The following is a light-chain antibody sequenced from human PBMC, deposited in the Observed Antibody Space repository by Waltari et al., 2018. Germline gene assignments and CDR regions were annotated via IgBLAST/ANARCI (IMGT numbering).Light chain of an antibody. CDR3: QQYGSSTGLT. CDR2: GAS. Sequence: EIVLTQSPGTLSLSPGERATLSCRASQSVSSSYLAWYQQKPVQAPRLLIYGASSRATGIPDRFSGSGSGTDFTLTISRLEPEDFAMFYCQQYGSSTGLTFGGGTKVEIK. V-gene: IGKV3-20*01. CDR1: QSVSSSY. J-gene: IGKJ4*01.